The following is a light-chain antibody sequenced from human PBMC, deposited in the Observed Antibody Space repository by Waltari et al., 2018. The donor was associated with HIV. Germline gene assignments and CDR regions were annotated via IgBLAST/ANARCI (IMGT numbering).Light chain of an antibody. V-gene: IGLV6-57*01. CDR2: EQN. CDR1: SGGIASNY. J-gene: IGLJ2*01. Sequence: NFMLTQTHSVSESPGKTVTISCTRSSGGIASNYVQWYQQRPGSSPPTVIYEQNQRPSGVPVRCSGSIDSSSNSASLTISGLKTEDEADYYCQSYDSSNHVVFGGGTKVTVL. CDR3: QSYDSSNHVV.